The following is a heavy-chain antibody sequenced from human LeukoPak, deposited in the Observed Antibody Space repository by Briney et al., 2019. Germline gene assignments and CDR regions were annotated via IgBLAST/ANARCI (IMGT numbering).Heavy chain of an antibody. Sequence: SETLSLTCTVSGYSISSGYYWGWIRQPPGKGLEWIGSIYHSGSTYYNPSLKSRVTISVDTSKNQFSLKLSSVTVADTAVYYCAARFCSGGSCYDGSWFDPWGQGTLVTVSS. CDR1: GYSISSGYY. D-gene: IGHD2-15*01. CDR2: IYHSGST. J-gene: IGHJ5*02. V-gene: IGHV4-38-2*02. CDR3: AARFCSGGSCYDGSWFDP.